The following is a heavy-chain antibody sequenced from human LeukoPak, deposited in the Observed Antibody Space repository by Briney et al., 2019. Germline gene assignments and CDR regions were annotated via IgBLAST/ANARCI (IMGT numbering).Heavy chain of an antibody. CDR1: GYSISSGYY. D-gene: IGHD2-8*01. CDR2: IYHSGST. V-gene: IGHV4-38-2*02. J-gene: IGHJ4*02. Sequence: PLETLSLTCTVSGYSISSGYYCGWIRQPPGKGLEWIGSIYHSGSTYYNPSLKSRVTISVDTSKNQFSLKLSSVTAADTAVYYCARGVLMEYTNFDYWGQGTLVTVSS. CDR3: ARGVLMEYTNFDY.